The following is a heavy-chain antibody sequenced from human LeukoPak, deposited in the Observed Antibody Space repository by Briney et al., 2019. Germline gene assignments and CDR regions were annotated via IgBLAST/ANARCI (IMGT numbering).Heavy chain of an antibody. D-gene: IGHD2-21*02. CDR3: VRDGMVTEPINY. CDR1: GFIFSNYG. Sequence: GGSLRLSCVVSGFIFSNYGMHWVRQAPGKGLECVAFIRYDGKTEHYADSVKGRLTVSRDTSKNTLYLQVNSLRVEDTAVYYCVRDGMVTEPINYWGQGTLVTVSS. V-gene: IGHV3-30*02. CDR2: IRYDGKTE. J-gene: IGHJ4*02.